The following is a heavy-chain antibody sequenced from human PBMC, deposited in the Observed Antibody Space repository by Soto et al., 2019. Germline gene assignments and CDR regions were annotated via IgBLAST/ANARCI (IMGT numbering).Heavy chain of an antibody. CDR1: GFSFEEHA. Sequence: EVQLVESGGGLVQPGRSLRLSCAASGFSFEEHAMHWVRLVPGKGLEWVSGITRDSGNKGYADSVKGRFTISRDNDKKSLYLQVNSLRAADTALYYCARDKVGGTYCSGLEYWGQGSLITVSS. CDR2: ITRDSGNK. V-gene: IGHV3-9*01. D-gene: IGHD1-26*01. J-gene: IGHJ4*02. CDR3: ARDKVGGTYCSGLEY.